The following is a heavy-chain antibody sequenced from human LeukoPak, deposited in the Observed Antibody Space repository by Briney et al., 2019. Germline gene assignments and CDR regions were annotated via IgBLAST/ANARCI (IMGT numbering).Heavy chain of an antibody. Sequence: SVKVSCKASGGTFSSYAISWVRQAPGRGLEWMGGIIPIFGTANYAQKFQGRVTITADESTSTAYMELSSLRSEDTAVYYCARALPQYSSSWDYYYGMDVWGQGTTVTVSS. CDR2: IIPIFGTA. V-gene: IGHV1-69*13. D-gene: IGHD6-13*01. CDR1: GGTFSSYA. CDR3: ARALPQYSSSWDYYYGMDV. J-gene: IGHJ6*02.